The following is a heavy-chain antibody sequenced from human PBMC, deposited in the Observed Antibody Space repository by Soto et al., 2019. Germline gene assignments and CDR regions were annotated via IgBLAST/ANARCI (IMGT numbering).Heavy chain of an antibody. CDR3: PRRHYCRCDPTIHLDYYYGMDV. J-gene: IGHJ6*02. CDR1: GYIFTDHC. D-gene: IGHD2-21*02. Sequence: EVQVVQSGAEVKEPGESLKISCKGSGYIFTDHCIVWVRQMAGKGLEWVGIICPGYSNIIYSPSVQGQVTISADMSITSAHLQWSSLKASDTAIYYCPRRHYCRCDPTIHLDYYYGMDVLGQGTTVTVSS. CDR2: ICPGYSNI. V-gene: IGHV5-51*01.